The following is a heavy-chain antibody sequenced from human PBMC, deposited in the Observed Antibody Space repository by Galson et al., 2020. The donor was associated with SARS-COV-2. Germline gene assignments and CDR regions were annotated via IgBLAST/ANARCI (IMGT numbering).Heavy chain of an antibody. V-gene: IGHV1-24*01. CDR2: FNPEEGET. CDR3: AKLRVSTGTSLHCYYGMVV. J-gene: IGHJ6*02. D-gene: IGHD1-7*01. Sequence: ASVTVSCKVSGYTLNELSIHWVRQAPGKGLEWMGGFNPEEGETINAQKFQGRVTMTEDTSKDKAYMELSSLRSEDTAVYYCAKLRVSTGTSLHCYYGMVVWGQGTTVTVAS. CDR1: GYTLNELS.